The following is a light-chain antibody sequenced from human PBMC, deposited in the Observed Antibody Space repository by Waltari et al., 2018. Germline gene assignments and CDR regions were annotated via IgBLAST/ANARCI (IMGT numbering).Light chain of an antibody. CDR2: WAS. J-gene: IGKJ3*01. CDR1: QSVLYSSNNKNY. Sequence: DIVMTQSPDSLAVSLGERATINCKSSQSVLYSSNNKNYLSWYQQKPGQPPKLLIYWASTRESGVPYPIPCGGAWADFPLTIHRLPAENVAVYYWYQHYITPFTFGPGTKVDIK. CDR3: YQHYITPFT. V-gene: IGKV4-1*01.